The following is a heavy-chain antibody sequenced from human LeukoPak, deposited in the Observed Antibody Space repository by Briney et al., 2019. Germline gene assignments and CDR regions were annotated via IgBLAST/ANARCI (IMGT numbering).Heavy chain of an antibody. CDR1: GGSISSYY. Sequence: PSETLSLTCTVSGGSISSYYWSWIRQPPGKGLEWIGYIYYSGSTNYNPSLKSRVTMSVDTSKNQFSLKLSSVTAADTAVYYCARSGAYCSGGSCYSFYPGYYYYYMDVWGKGTTVTISS. CDR2: IYYSGST. V-gene: IGHV4-59*12. D-gene: IGHD2-15*01. J-gene: IGHJ6*03. CDR3: ARSGAYCSGGSCYSFYPGYYYYYMDV.